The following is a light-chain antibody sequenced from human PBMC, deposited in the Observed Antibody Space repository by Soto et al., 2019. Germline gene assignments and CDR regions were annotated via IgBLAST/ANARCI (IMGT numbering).Light chain of an antibody. V-gene: IGKV3-11*01. Sequence: EVVLTQSPATLSLSPGETATLSCRASVSVNTYVAWYRQKHGQAPKLLIYDASNRATGIPDRFSGSGSVTDFTLTISSLEPEDSAVYYCQQRNNWPLTFGGGTKVDIK. CDR1: VSVNTY. CDR3: QQRNNWPLT. CDR2: DAS. J-gene: IGKJ4*01.